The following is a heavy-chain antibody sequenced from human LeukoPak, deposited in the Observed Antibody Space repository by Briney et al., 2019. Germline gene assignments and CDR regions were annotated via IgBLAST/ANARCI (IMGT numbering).Heavy chain of an antibody. CDR3: ARDVTGRFDY. CDR2: TYCRSKWYI. V-gene: IGHV6-1*01. CDR1: GDSVSSNSAA. Sequence: SQTLSLTCAIAGDSVSSNSAAWNWIRQSPSRGLEWLGRTYCRSKWYIDFAVSVKSRITIDPDTSKNQFSLQLNSLTPEDTAVYYCARDVTGRFDYWGQGTLVTVSS. D-gene: IGHD7-27*01. J-gene: IGHJ4*02.